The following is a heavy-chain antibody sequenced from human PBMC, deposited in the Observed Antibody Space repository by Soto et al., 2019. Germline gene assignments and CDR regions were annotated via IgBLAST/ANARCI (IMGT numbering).Heavy chain of an antibody. D-gene: IGHD3-22*01. J-gene: IGHJ3*02. V-gene: IGHV5-51*01. CDR2: IYPGDSDT. CDR3: ARPHDRSGYYNELIVGAFDI. Sequence: GESLKISCKGSGYSFTSYWIGWVRQMPGKGLEWMGIIYPGDSDTRYSPSFQGQVTISADKSISTAYLQWSSLKASDTAMYYCARPHDRSGYYNELIVGAFDIWGQGTMVTVSS. CDR1: GYSFTSYW.